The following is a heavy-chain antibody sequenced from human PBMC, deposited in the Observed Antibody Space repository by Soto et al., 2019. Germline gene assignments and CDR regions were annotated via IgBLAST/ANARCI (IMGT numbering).Heavy chain of an antibody. V-gene: IGHV4-31*03. J-gene: IGHJ4*02. D-gene: IGHD2-15*01. CDR1: GISISRGGSY. Sequence: QVQLQESGPGLVKPSQTLSLTCSVSGISISRGGSYWGWIRQHAGKGLEWIGYIHYDGETFFNPSLESRLSISADTSKNQFSLKLISVTAADTAVYYCARSVVGAQSPTDYWGQGILATVSS. CDR3: ARSVVGAQSPTDY. CDR2: IHYDGET.